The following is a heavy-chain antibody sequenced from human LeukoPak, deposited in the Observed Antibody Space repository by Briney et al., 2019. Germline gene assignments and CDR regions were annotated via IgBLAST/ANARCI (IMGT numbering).Heavy chain of an antibody. Sequence: GGSLRLSCTVSGFTVSSNSMSWVRQAPGKGLEWVSFIYSAGSTHYSDSVKGRFTISIDNSKNTLYLQMNSLRAEDAAVYYCARRAGAYTHPYDYWGQGTLVTVS. CDR1: GFTVSSNS. CDR3: ARRAGAYTHPYDY. CDR2: IYSAGST. D-gene: IGHD3-16*01. V-gene: IGHV3-53*01. J-gene: IGHJ4*02.